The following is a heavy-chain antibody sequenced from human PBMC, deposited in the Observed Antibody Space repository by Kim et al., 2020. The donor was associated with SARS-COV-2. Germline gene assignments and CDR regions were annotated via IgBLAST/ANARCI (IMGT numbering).Heavy chain of an antibody. Sequence: GGSLRLSCAASGFTFSSYSMNWVRQAPGKGLEWVSSISSSSSYIYYADSVKGRFTISRDNAKNSLYLQMNSLRAEDTAVYYCARDRRVWCGIISDYYYYGMDVWGQGTTVTVSS. CDR3: ARDRRVWCGIISDYYYYGMDV. CDR1: GFTFSSYS. J-gene: IGHJ6*02. CDR2: ISSSSSYI. D-gene: IGHD3-10*01. V-gene: IGHV3-21*01.